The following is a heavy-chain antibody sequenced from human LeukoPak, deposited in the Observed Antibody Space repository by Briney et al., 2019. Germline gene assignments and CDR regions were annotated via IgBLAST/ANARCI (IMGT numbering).Heavy chain of an antibody. D-gene: IGHD2-15*01. V-gene: IGHV3-7*01. J-gene: IGHJ4*02. CDR2: IKQDGSEK. CDR1: GFTFSSYW. Sequence: GGSLRLSCAASGFTFSSYWMSWVRQAPGKGLEWVDNIKQDGSEKYYVDSVKGRFTISRDNAKNSLYLQMNSLSAEVRAVYYCARTGSSVHFDYWGQGTLVTVSS. CDR3: ARTGSSVHFDY.